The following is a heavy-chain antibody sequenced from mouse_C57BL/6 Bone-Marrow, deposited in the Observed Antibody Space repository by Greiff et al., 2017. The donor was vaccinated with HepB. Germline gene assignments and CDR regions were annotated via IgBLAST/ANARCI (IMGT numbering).Heavy chain of an antibody. CDR1: GYTFTSYW. CDR3: AREGFYYYGSRWYFDV. Sequence: QVQLQQPGAELVKPGASVKLSCKASGYTFTSYWMQWVKQRPGQGLEWIGEIDPSDSYTNYNQKFKGKATLTVDTSSSTAYMQLSSLTSEDSAVYYCAREGFYYYGSRWYFDVWGTGTTVTVSS. D-gene: IGHD1-1*01. J-gene: IGHJ1*03. CDR2: IDPSDSYT. V-gene: IGHV1-50*01.